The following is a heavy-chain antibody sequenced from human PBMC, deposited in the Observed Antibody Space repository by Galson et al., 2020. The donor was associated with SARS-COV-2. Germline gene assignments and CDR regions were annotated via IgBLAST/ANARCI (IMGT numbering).Heavy chain of an antibody. J-gene: IGHJ4*02. Sequence: ASETLSLTCTVSGGGVGSTRFYWGWIRQPPGQGLEWIGSIYYSGTTNYNPSFKRRVPMSIDTSDNRFSLKLTSVTAADTAVYYCARQAVGAEFEYWGQGTLVAVSS. D-gene: IGHD1-26*01. V-gene: IGHV4-39*01. CDR2: IYYSGTT. CDR3: ARQAVGAEFEY. CDR1: GGGVGSTRFY.